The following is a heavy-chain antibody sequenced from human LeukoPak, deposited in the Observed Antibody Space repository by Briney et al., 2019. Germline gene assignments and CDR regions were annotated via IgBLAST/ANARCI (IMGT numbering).Heavy chain of an antibody. J-gene: IGHJ5*02. CDR2: ISSSDNTI. V-gene: IGHV3-48*03. D-gene: IGHD5-24*01. CDR3: ARGFYTYDQ. Sequence: GGSLRLSCAASGFTFSSYEMNWVRQAPGKGLEWVSSISSSDNTIYYTDSVKGRFAISRDNAKNSLYLQMKSLRAEDTAVYYCARGFYTYDQWGQGTLVTVSS. CDR1: GFTFSSYE.